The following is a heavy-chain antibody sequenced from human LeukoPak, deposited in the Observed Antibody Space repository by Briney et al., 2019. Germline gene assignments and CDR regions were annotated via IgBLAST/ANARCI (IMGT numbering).Heavy chain of an antibody. D-gene: IGHD3-22*01. J-gene: IGHJ3*02. Sequence: PGGSLRLSCAASGFTFDDYGMSWVRQAPGKGLEWVSGINWNGGSTGYADSVKGRFTISRDNSKNTLYLQMNSLRAEDTAVYYCASYPPDYYDSSGYYYGDAFDIWGQGTMVTVSS. CDR3: ASYPPDYYDSSGYYYGDAFDI. CDR1: GFTFDDYG. V-gene: IGHV3-20*04. CDR2: INWNGGST.